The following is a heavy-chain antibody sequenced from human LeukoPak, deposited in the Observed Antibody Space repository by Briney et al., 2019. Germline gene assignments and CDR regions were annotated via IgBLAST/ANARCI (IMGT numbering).Heavy chain of an antibody. CDR2: IDPSGGTT. CDR1: GYIFTSYY. V-gene: IGHV1-46*01. D-gene: IGHD3-9*01. CDR3: ARDVPTGSYFFDY. J-gene: IGHJ4*02. Sequence: AASVKVSCKASGYIFTSYYIHWVRHAPGQGLEWMGIIDPSGGTTTYAQKFQGRVTMTRDTSTSTVYMELSSLRSDDTAVYYCARDVPTGSYFFDYWGQGTLVTVSS.